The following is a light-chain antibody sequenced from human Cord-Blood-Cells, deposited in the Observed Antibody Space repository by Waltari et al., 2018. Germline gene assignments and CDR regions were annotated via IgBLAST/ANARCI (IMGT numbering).Light chain of an antibody. CDR3: CSYAGSSTYV. Sequence: QSALTPPASGSGSPGQAITISCIGTSSAVGSYNLCSWYQQHPGKAPKLMSYEGSKRPSGVSNRFSGSKSGNTASLTISGLQAEDEADYYCCSYAGSSTYVFGTGTKVTVL. CDR2: EGS. V-gene: IGLV2-23*01. J-gene: IGLJ1*01. CDR1: SSAVGSYNL.